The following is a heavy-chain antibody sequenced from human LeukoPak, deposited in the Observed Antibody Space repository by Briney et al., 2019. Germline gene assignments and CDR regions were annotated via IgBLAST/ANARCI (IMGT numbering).Heavy chain of an antibody. CDR1: GFTFSSYS. J-gene: IGHJ4*02. CDR3: ASSFGVVIIDY. Sequence: GGSLRLSCAASGFTFSSYSVNWVRQAPGKGLEWVSSISSSSSSYIYYADSVKGRFTISRDNAKNSLYLQMNSLRAEDTAVYYCASSFGVVIIDYWGQGTLVTVSS. D-gene: IGHD3-3*01. V-gene: IGHV3-21*01. CDR2: ISSSSSSYI.